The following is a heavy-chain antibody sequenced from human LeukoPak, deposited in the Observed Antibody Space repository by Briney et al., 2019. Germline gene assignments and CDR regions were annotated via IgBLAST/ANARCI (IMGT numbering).Heavy chain of an antibody. V-gene: IGHV4-59*08. CDR1: GGSISSYY. CDR3: ARQRYSYGTFDY. D-gene: IGHD5-18*01. J-gene: IGHJ4*02. Sequence: SSETLSLTCTVSGGSISSYYWSWIRQPPGKGLEWIGYIYYSGSTNYNPSLKSRVTISQDTSKNQFSLKLNSVTAADTAVYYCARQRYSYGTFDYWGQGTLVTVSS. CDR2: IYYSGST.